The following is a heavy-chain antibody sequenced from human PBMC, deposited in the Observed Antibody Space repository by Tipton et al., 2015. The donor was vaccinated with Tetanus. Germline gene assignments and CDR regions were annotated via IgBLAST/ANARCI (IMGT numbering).Heavy chain of an antibody. CDR2: INHSGGT. J-gene: IGHJ3*01. D-gene: IGHD5-24*01. CDR3: ARGGRDAYNNPLGAFDV. Sequence: TLSLTCTVSGGSFSGFYWSWIRQPPGKGLEWIGEINHSGGTSYNPSLKSRVTISVDTSKNQFSLNMSSVTAADTAVYYCARGGRDAYNNPLGAFDVWGRGTTVTVSS. CDR1: GGSFSGFY. V-gene: IGHV4-34*01.